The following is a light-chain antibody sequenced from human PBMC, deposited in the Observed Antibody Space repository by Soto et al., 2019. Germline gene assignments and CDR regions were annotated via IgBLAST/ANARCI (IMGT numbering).Light chain of an antibody. J-gene: IGKJ3*01. Sequence: DIQMAQSPSSLSASIGDRVTITCRASQGITSYLAWYQQKPGKVPKALIYAASTLQSGVPSRFSGSGSGTDFTLTISSLQPEDVAIYYCQKYDGPPFTFGPGTTVDIK. CDR2: AAS. V-gene: IGKV1-27*01. CDR1: QGITSY. CDR3: QKYDGPPFT.